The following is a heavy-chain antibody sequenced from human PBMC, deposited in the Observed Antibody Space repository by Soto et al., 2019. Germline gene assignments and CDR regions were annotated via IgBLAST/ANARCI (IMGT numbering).Heavy chain of an antibody. Sequence: QVQLVQSGAEVKKPGASVKVSCKASGYTFTSYDINWVRQATGQGLEWMGWMNPNSGNTGYAQKFQGRVNMTRNTSISTAYMELSSLRSEDTAVYYCASGDRPQVVVAATRFYYYYYMDVWGKGTTVTVSS. V-gene: IGHV1-8*01. CDR1: GYTFTSYD. D-gene: IGHD2-15*01. J-gene: IGHJ6*03. CDR2: MNPNSGNT. CDR3: ASGDRPQVVVAATRFYYYYYMDV.